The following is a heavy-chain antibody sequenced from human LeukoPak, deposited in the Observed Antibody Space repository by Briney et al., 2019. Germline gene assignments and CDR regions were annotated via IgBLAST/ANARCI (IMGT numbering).Heavy chain of an antibody. Sequence: PSETLSLTCAVYGGSFSGYYWSWIRQPPGEGLEWIGEINHSGSTNYNPSLKSRVTISVDTSKNQFSLKLSSVTAADTAVYYCAYGSITPRDYWGQGTLVTVSS. V-gene: IGHV4-34*01. CDR1: GGSFSGYY. CDR2: INHSGST. D-gene: IGHD2-15*01. J-gene: IGHJ4*02. CDR3: AYGSITPRDY.